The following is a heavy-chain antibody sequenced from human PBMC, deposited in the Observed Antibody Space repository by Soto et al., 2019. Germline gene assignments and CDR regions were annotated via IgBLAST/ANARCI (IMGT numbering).Heavy chain of an antibody. CDR2: IYYSGST. CDR3: ARHRRQQWLVRPSVFDY. V-gene: IGHV4-39*01. J-gene: IGHJ4*02. Sequence: SETLSLTCTVSGGSISSYYWGWIRQPPGKGLEWIGSIYYSGSTYYNPSLKSRVTISVDTSRNQFSLKLSSVTAADTAVYYCARHRRQQWLVRPSVFDYWGQGTLVTVSS. D-gene: IGHD6-19*01. CDR1: GGSISSYY.